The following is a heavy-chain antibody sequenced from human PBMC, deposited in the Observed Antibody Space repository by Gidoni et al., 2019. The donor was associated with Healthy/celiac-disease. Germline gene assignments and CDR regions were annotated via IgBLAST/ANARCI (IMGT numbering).Heavy chain of an antibody. J-gene: IGHJ6*03. Sequence: SPRLPCAASGFTFSSYGMHWVRQAPGKGLEWVAVLLYDGSNKYYANCVKGRFTISRDNSKNTLYLQMNSLRAEETAVYYCAKDDFWSGPLRYYMDVWGKGTTVTVSS. CDR2: LLYDGSNK. CDR3: AKDDFWSGPLRYYMDV. D-gene: IGHD3-3*01. CDR1: GFTFSSYG. V-gene: IGHV3-30*18.